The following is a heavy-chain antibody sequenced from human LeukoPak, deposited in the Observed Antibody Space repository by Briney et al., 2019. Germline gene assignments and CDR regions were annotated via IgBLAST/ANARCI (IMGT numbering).Heavy chain of an antibody. CDR3: ARGMYSSGEYDY. CDR2: ISSNGGST. J-gene: IGHJ4*02. V-gene: IGHV3-64*01. CDR1: GFTFSSYA. D-gene: IGHD6-19*01. Sequence: GGSLRLSCAASGFTFSSYAMHWVRQAPGKGLEYVSAISSNGGSTYYANSVKGRFTISRDNSKNTLYLQMGSLRAEDMAVYYCARGMYSSGEYDYWGQGTLVTVSS.